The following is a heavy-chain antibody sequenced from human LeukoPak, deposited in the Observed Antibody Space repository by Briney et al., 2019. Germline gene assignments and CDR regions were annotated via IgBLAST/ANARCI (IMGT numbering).Heavy chain of an antibody. CDR2: IIPILGIA. Sequence: GASVKVSCKASGGTFSSYAISWVRQAPGQGLEWMGRIIPILGIANYAQKFQGRVTITADKSTSTAYMELSSLRSEDTAVYYCAKGLYDSTGPFDYWGQGTLVTVSS. CDR3: AKGLYDSTGPFDY. CDR1: GGTFSSYA. V-gene: IGHV1-69*04. D-gene: IGHD3-22*01. J-gene: IGHJ4*02.